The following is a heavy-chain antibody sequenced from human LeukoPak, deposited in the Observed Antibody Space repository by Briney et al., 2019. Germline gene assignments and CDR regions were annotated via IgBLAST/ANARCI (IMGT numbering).Heavy chain of an antibody. V-gene: IGHV4-39*07. D-gene: IGHD1-1*01. CDR1: GGSIDRTSSY. Sequence: SETLSLTCSVSGGSIDRTSSYWGWVRQSPGKGLEWIGSINYVGSTYYNPSLKSRVTMSLDTSENQFSLRLSSVTAADTAVHFCARVRPGEPLEYYFDPWGQGALVTVSS. CDR2: INYVGST. CDR3: ARVRPGEPLEYYFDP. J-gene: IGHJ4*02.